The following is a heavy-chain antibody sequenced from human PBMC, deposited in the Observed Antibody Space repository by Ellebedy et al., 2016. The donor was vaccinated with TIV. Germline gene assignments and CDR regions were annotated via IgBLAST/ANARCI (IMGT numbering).Heavy chain of an antibody. V-gene: IGHV4-59*08. Sequence: SETLSLTCTVSGGSINSFYWSWIRQPPGKGLEWIGYISYSLYYSGSTNYNPSLKSRVTISVDSSKNQFSLKLSSVTAADTAVYYWARHAATVGNPNMDVWGRGTTVTVSS. CDR1: GGSINSFY. CDR2: ISYSLYYSGST. J-gene: IGHJ6*03. D-gene: IGHD4-23*01. CDR3: ARHAATVGNPNMDV.